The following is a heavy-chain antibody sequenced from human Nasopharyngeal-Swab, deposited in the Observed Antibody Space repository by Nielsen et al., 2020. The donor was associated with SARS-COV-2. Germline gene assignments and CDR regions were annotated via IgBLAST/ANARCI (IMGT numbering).Heavy chain of an antibody. CDR3: VGSSWYGDYYCYYGMDV. J-gene: IGHJ6*02. D-gene: IGHD6-13*01. CDR1: GDSISSSSYY. Sequence: SETLSLTCTVSGDSISSSSYYWGWIRQPPGKGLEWIGSIYYSGSTYYNPSLKSRVTISVDTSKNQFSLKLSSVTAADTAVYYCVGSSWYGDYYCYYGMDVWGQGTTVTVSS. V-gene: IGHV4-39*07. CDR2: IYYSGST.